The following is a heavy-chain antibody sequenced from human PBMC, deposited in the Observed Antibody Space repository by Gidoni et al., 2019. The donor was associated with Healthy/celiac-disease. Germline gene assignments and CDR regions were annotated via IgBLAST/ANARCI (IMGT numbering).Heavy chain of an antibody. J-gene: IGHJ4*02. CDR1: GYTFTGYY. CDR3: ASSNPITFGGVIVPLAFDY. D-gene: IGHD3-16*02. V-gene: IGHV1-2*06. Sequence: QVQLVQSGAAVKKPGASVKVSYKASGYTFTGYYMHWVRQAPGQGLEWMGRINPNSGGTNYAQKFQGRVTMTRDTSISTAYMELSRLRSDDTAVYYCASSNPITFGGVIVPLAFDYWGQGTLVTVSS. CDR2: INPNSGGT.